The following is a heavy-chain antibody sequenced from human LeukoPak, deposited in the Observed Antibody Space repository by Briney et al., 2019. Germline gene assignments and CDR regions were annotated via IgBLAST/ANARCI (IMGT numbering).Heavy chain of an antibody. CDR2: IYYNGKA. Sequence: PSETLSLTCTVSGGSVTYTNYYWGWICQPPGKGLQWIGVIYYNGKAYYNPSLKSRVTISVDRSKNQFSLKLSSVTAADTAVYYCARVAGKVDYWGQGTLVTVSS. D-gene: IGHD4-23*01. J-gene: IGHJ4*02. CDR3: ARVAGKVDY. CDR1: GGSVTYTNYY. V-gene: IGHV4-39*07.